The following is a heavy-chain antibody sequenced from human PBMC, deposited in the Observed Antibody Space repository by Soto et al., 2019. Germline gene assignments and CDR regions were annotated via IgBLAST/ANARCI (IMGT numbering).Heavy chain of an antibody. J-gene: IGHJ5*02. V-gene: IGHV4-61*08. CDR1: GGSISSGGYY. D-gene: IGHD3-10*01. CDR3: ARLLFGAANWFDP. Sequence: SETLSLTCTVSGGSISSGGYYWSWIRQHPGKGLEWIGCIYYSGSTNYNPSLKSRVTISVDTSKNQFSLKLSSVTAADTAVYYCARLLFGAANWFDPWGQGTLVTVSS. CDR2: IYYSGST.